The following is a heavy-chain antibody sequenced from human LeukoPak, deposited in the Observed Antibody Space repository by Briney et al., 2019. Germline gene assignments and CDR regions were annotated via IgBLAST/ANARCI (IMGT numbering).Heavy chain of an antibody. CDR3: ARDNSATSDCSSSSCYHFDY. Sequence: ASVKVSCKASGYDFTSVGITWVRRAPGQGLEWMGWISPYNGNTRYAQKFQGRVAMTTDTSTRTAFMVLRSLRSDDTAVYYCARDNSATSDCSSSSCYHFDYWGQGTLVTVSS. CDR2: ISPYNGNT. D-gene: IGHD2-15*01. CDR1: GYDFTSVG. J-gene: IGHJ4*02. V-gene: IGHV1-18*01.